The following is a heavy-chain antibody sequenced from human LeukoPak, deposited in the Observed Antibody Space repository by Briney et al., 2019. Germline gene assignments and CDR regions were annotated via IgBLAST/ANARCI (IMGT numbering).Heavy chain of an antibody. D-gene: IGHD6-13*01. Sequence: GGSLRLSCAASGFTFSSYAMHWVRQAPGKGLEYVSAISNNGGSTYYANSMKGRFTISRDNSKNTLYLQMGSLRAEDMAVYYCARYRAAVGIDYWGQGTLVTVSS. CDR3: ARYRAAVGIDY. CDR1: GFTFSSYA. V-gene: IGHV3-64*01. CDR2: ISNNGGST. J-gene: IGHJ4*02.